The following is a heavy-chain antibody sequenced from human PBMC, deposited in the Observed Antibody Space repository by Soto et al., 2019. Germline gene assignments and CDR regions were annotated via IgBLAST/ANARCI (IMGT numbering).Heavy chain of an antibody. J-gene: IGHJ4*02. CDR1: GFTFSSYG. CDR3: ARKDGGNDY. V-gene: IGHV3-33*01. CDR2: IWYDGSNK. Sequence: QVQLVESGGGVVQPGRSLRLSCAASGFTFSSYGTHWVRQAPGKGLEWVAVIWYDGSNKYYADSVKGRFTISRDNSKNTLYLQMSSLRAEDTAVYYCARKDGGNDYWGQGTLVTVSS. D-gene: IGHD2-15*01.